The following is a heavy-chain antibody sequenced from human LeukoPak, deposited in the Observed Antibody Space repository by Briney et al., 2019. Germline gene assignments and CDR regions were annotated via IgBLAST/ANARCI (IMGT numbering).Heavy chain of an antibody. J-gene: IGHJ6*03. Sequence: SETLSLTCAVYGGSFSGYYWSWIRQPPGKGLEWIGEINHSGSTNYNPSLKSRVTISVDTSKNRFSLKLSSVTAADTAVYYCARGRIDSSGYYYGLRASYYYYYYMDVWGKGTTVTVSS. D-gene: IGHD3-22*01. CDR3: ARGRIDSSGYYYGLRASYYYYYYMDV. CDR2: INHSGST. V-gene: IGHV4-34*01. CDR1: GGSFSGYY.